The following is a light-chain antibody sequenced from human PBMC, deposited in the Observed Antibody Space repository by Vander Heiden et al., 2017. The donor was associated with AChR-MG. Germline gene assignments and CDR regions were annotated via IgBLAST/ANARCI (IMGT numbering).Light chain of an antibody. CDR3: QQEDSTPNT. V-gene: IGKV4-1*01. J-gene: IGKJ2*01. CDR2: WAS. CDR1: QSVLYSSNNKNF. Sequence: DIVMTQSPDSLGVSLGERATINCKSSQSVLYSSNNKNFLAWYQQKPGQPPKLLIYWASTRESGVPDRFSGSGSGTDFTLTISSLQAEDVAVYYCQQEDSTPNTFGQGTKLEIK.